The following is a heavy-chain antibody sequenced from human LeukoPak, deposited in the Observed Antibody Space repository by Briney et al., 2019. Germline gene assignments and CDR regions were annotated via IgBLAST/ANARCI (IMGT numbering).Heavy chain of an antibody. V-gene: IGHV3-7*01. D-gene: IGHD6-13*01. J-gene: IGHJ3*02. Sequence: PGGSLRLSCAASGFTFSSYWMSWVRQAPGKGLEWVANIKQDGSEKYYVDSVKGRFTISRDNAKNSLYLQMNSLRAEDTAVYYCASIPTGAAEGIYDAFDIWGQGTMVTVSS. CDR3: ASIPTGAAEGIYDAFDI. CDR2: IKQDGSEK. CDR1: GFTFSSYW.